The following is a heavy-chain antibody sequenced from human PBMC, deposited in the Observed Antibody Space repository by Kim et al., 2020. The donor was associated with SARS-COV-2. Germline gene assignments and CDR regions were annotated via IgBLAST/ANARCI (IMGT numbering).Heavy chain of an antibody. CDR2: INPNSGGT. D-gene: IGHD6-13*01. CDR3: ARERTGYSNLYYYHYMDG. J-gene: IGHJ6*03. V-gene: IGHV1-2*06. CDR1: GYTFTGYY. Sequence: ASVKVSCKASGYTFTGYYMHWVRQAPGQGLEWMGRINPNSGGTNYAQKFQGRVTMTRDTSISTAYMELSRLRSDDTAVYYCARERTGYSNLYYYHYMDGWGERTTVTDS.